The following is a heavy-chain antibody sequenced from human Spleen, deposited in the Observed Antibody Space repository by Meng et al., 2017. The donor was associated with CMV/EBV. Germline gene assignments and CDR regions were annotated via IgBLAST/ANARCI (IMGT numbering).Heavy chain of an antibody. CDR3: AKDRVVGYNYGYEGYVDY. CDR2: ISGSGGTT. Sequence: FRKYAVSWVHQGPGKGLEWVSDISGSGGTTYYADSVKGRFTISRDNSKNTLYLQLNSLRAEDTAVYYCAKDRVVGYNYGYEGYVDYWGQGTLVTVSS. V-gene: IGHV3-23*01. CDR1: FRKYA. D-gene: IGHD5-18*01. J-gene: IGHJ4*02.